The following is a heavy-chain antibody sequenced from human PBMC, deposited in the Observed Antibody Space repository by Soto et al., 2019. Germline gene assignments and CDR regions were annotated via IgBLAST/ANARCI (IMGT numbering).Heavy chain of an antibody. CDR2: IYYSGST. D-gene: IGHD3-22*01. J-gene: IGHJ6*02. CDR3: ARLSPPLGSGYYYVPPGYYYGMDV. Sequence: QVQLQESGPGLVKPSETLSLTCTVSGGSISSYYWSWIRQPPGKGLEWIGYIYYSGSTNYNPSLKSRVXXSVDTSKNQSSXXXSXXPAADTAVYYCARLSPPLGSGYYYVPPGYYYGMDVWGQGTTVTVSS. V-gene: IGHV4-59*01. CDR1: GGSISSYY.